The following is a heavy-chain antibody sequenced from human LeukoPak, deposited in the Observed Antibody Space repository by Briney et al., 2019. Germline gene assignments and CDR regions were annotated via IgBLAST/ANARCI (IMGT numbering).Heavy chain of an antibody. J-gene: IGHJ6*03. V-gene: IGHV1-69*13. Sequence: ASVKVSCKASGYTFTAYYMHWVRQAPGQGLEWMGGIIPIFGTANYAQKFQGRVTITADESTSTAYMELSSLRSEDAAVYYCARRRIYYMDVWGKGTTVTVSS. CDR2: IIPIFGTA. CDR1: GYTFTAYY. CDR3: ARRRIYYMDV.